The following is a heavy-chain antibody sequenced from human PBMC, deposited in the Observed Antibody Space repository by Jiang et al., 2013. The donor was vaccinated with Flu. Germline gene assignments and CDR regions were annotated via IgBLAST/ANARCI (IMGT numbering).Heavy chain of an antibody. CDR1: GGSISSYY. D-gene: IGHD5-18*01. J-gene: IGHJ4*02. CDR2: IYHSGTT. Sequence: GPGLVKPSETLSLTCTVSGGSISSYYWSWIRQPPGKGLEWIGSIYHSGTTYYNLSLESRVPISLDTSKNEFSLKLTSVTAADTAVYYCTRGSNYGFHFWGQGTLVTVSS. V-gene: IGHV4-59*04. CDR3: TRGSNYGFHF.